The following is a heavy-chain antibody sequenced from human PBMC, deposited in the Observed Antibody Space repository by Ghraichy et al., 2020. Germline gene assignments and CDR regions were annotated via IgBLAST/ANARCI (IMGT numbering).Heavy chain of an antibody. D-gene: IGHD3-10*01. CDR2: IYYSGST. Sequence: SETLSLTCTVSGGSISSGGYYWSWIRQHPGKGLEWIGYIYYSGSTYYNPSLKSRVTISVDTSKNQFSLKLSSVTAADTAVYYCAREEDGSGSFYNSDYYYGMDVWGPGTPV. J-gene: IGHJ6*01. V-gene: IGHV4-31*03. CDR1: GGSISSGGYY. CDR3: AREEDGSGSFYNSDYYYGMDV.